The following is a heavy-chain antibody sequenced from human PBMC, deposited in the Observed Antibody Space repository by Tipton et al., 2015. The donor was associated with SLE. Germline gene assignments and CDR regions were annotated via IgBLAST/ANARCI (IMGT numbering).Heavy chain of an antibody. Sequence: SLRLSCAASGFTFSSYWVSWVRQAPGKGLEWVAYIKEDGSEKYYVDSVKGRFTISRDNANNSLYLQMNSLSAEDTAVYYCARDKYYGSRAGAFDIWGQGTMVTVSS. J-gene: IGHJ3*02. V-gene: IGHV3-7*01. CDR2: IKEDGSEK. CDR3: ARDKYYGSRAGAFDI. CDR1: GFTFSSYW. D-gene: IGHD3-10*01.